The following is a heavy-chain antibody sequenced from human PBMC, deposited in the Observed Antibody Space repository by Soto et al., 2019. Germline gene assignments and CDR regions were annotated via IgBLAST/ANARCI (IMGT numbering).Heavy chain of an antibody. CDR3: ARDREYSGFYYGMDV. Sequence: GGSLRLSCEASGFTFSRNAMHWVRQAPGKGLEWVAVISFDGDNQYYTDSVKGRFTISRDNSKNTLDLQMNSLRREDTAVYYCARDREYSGFYYGMDVWGQGTTVTAP. V-gene: IGHV3-30-3*01. D-gene: IGHD5-12*01. J-gene: IGHJ6*02. CDR1: GFTFSRNA. CDR2: ISFDGDNQ.